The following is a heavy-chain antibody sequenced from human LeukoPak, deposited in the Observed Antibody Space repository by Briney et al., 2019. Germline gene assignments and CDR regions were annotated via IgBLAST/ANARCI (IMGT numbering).Heavy chain of an antibody. D-gene: IGHD2-2*01. CDR1: GGSISSYY. J-gene: IGHJ4*02. Sequence: SETLSLTCTVSGGSISSYYWSWIRQPPGKGLGWIGYIYYSGSTNYNPSLKSRVTISVDTSKNQYSLKLSSVTAADTAVYYCARRVVVPAAYYFDHWGQGTLVTVSS. V-gene: IGHV4-59*08. CDR3: ARRVVVPAAYYFDH. CDR2: IYYSGST.